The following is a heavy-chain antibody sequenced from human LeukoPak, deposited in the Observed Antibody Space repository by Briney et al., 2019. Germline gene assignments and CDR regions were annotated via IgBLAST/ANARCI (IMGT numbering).Heavy chain of an antibody. V-gene: IGHV4-38-2*01. CDR1: GYSISSGYY. J-gene: IGHJ4*02. D-gene: IGHD2-15*01. CDR3: ARLDIVVVVAATGGYYFDY. CDR2: IYHSGST. Sequence: KPSETLSLTCAVSGYSISSGYYWGWIRQPPGKGLEWIGSIYHSGSTYYNPPLKSRVTISVDTSKNQFSLKLSSVTAADTAVYYCARLDIVVVVAATGGYYFDYWGQGTLVTVSS.